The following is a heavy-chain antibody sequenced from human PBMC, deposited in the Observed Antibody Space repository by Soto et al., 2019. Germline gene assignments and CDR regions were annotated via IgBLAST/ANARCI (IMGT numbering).Heavy chain of an antibody. V-gene: IGHV1-2*04. CDR1: GYTFTGYY. D-gene: IGHD3-10*01. J-gene: IGHJ6*02. CDR2: INPNSGGT. Sequence: ASVKVSCKASGYTFTGYYMHWVRQAPGQGLEWMGWINPNSGGTNYAQKFQGWVTMTRDTSISTAYMELSRLRSDDTAVYYCARGFSYYYGSGSYLPYYGMDVWGQGTTVTVSS. CDR3: ARGFSYYYGSGSYLPYYGMDV.